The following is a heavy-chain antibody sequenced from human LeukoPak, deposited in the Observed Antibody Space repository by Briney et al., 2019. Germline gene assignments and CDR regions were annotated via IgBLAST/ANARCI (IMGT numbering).Heavy chain of an antibody. V-gene: IGHV4-59*08. D-gene: IGHD3-22*01. CDR3: ARHPFYYDSSGYYYYYYYGMDV. CDR1: GGSISSYY. Sequence: SETLCLTCAVSGGSISSYYWSWIRQPPGKGLEWIGYIYYSGGTNYNASLKSGGTISVDTSTNQFSLKLGSVTAADTAVYYCARHPFYYDSSGYYYYYYYGMDVWGQGTPVTVSS. J-gene: IGHJ6*02. CDR2: IYYSGGT.